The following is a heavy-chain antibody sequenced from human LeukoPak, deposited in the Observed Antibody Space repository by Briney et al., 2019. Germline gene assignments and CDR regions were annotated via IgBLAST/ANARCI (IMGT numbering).Heavy chain of an antibody. CDR1: SGSISTFY. V-gene: IGHV4-59*01. CDR3: ARVRGSGNHDD. CDR2: IYYSGST. D-gene: IGHD3-10*01. J-gene: IGHJ4*02. Sequence: SETLSLTCTVSSGSISTFYWSWIRQSPGKGLEWIGYIYYSGSTNYNPSLKSRVTISVDTSKNQFSLNLSSVTAADTAVYYCARVRGSGNHDDWGQGTLVTVSS.